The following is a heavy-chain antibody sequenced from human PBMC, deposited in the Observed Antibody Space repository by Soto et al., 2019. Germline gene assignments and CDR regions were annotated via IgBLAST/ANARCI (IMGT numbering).Heavy chain of an antibody. D-gene: IGHD3-16*01. CDR3: ARDWVSSVSTWPCGGL. CDR1: GGTYSPYT. J-gene: IGHJ2*01. CDR2: IIPFLGVT. Sequence: QVQLVQSGAEVKKPGSSVKVSCKSSGGTYSPYTINWVRQAPGQGLEWMGRIIPFLGVTNYGLKFQARVLITADKATNNAYMELRGLIFEDTAAYYCARDWVSSVSTWPCGGLWGRGTLVTVCS. V-gene: IGHV1-69*08.